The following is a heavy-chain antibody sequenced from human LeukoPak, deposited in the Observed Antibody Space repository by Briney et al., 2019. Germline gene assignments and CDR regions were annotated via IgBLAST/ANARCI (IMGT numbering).Heavy chain of an antibody. D-gene: IGHD2-2*01. V-gene: IGHV3-23*01. CDR1: GFTFRSYA. Sequence: GGSLRLSCAASGFTFRSYATSWVRQAPGKGLEWVSAISGSGGSTYYADSVKGRFTISRDNSKTTLYLQMNSLRAEDTALYYCAKARTSTNCYVDYWGQGTLVTVSS. CDR3: AKARTSTNCYVDY. CDR2: ISGSGGST. J-gene: IGHJ4*02.